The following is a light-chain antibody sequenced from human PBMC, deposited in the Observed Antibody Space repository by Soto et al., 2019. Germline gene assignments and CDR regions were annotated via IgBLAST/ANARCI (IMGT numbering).Light chain of an antibody. Sequence: IVLTQSPGTLSLSPGERATLSCRASQSVSSSYLAWYQQKPGQAPRLLIYGASSRATGIPDRFSGSGSGTDFTLTISSVEPEDFAVYYCQQYGSSQFTFGPGTKVDIK. CDR3: QQYGSSQFT. CDR1: QSVSSSY. J-gene: IGKJ3*01. V-gene: IGKV3-20*01. CDR2: GAS.